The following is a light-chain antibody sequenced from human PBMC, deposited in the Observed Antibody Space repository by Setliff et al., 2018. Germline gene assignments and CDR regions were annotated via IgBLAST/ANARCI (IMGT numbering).Light chain of an antibody. Sequence: LTQSASVSGSPGQSITISCTGTSSDVDGYKYVSWYQHHPGKAPKVLIYEDTNRPSEISNRFSGSKSGNTASLTISGLQSEDEADYYCSSYTTSTTPVYVFGPGTKV. CDR2: EDT. CDR1: SSDVDGYKY. CDR3: SSYTTSTTPVYV. V-gene: IGLV2-14*01. J-gene: IGLJ1*01.